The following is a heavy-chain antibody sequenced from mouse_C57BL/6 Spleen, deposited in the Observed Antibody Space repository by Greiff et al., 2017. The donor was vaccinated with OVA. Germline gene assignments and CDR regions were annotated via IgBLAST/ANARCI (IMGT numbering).Heavy chain of an antibody. CDR1: GYTFTSYW. D-gene: IGHD2-9*01. Sequence: QVQLQQPGAELVKPGASVKLSCKASGYTFTSYWMHWVKQRPGRGLEWIGRIDPNSGGTKYNEKFKSKATLTVDKPSSTAYMQLSSLTSEDSAVYYCANSPLTYYGYDGAMDYWGQGTSVTVSS. CDR2: IDPNSGGT. J-gene: IGHJ4*01. CDR3: ANSPLTYYGYDGAMDY. V-gene: IGHV1-72*01.